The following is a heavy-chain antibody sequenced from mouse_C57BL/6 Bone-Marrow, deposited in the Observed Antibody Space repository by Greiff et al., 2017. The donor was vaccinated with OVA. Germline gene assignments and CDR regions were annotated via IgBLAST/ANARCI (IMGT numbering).Heavy chain of an antibody. D-gene: IGHD2-4*01. V-gene: IGHV5-17*01. CDR1: GFTFSDYG. CDR3: ARLRRSHYAMDY. CDR2: ISSGSSTI. Sequence: EVQGVESGGGLVKPGGSLKLSCAASGFTFSDYGMHWVRQAPEKGLEWVAYISSGSSTIYYADTVQGRFTISRDNAKNTLFLQMTSLRSEDTAMYYCARLRRSHYAMDYWGQGTSVTVSS. J-gene: IGHJ4*01.